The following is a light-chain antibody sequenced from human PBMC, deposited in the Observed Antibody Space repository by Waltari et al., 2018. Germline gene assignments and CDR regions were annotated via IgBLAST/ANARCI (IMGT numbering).Light chain of an antibody. Sequence: QSALTQPASVSGSPGQSITISCTGTSSDVGAFNYVSWYQQHPGKAPKLIIYDVTNRPSGVSSRFSASKFGNMASLTISGLQAGDEADYYCSSYSSSSALRVFGGGTKLTVL. V-gene: IGLV2-14*03. CDR2: DVT. CDR3: SSYSSSSALRV. CDR1: SSDVGAFNY. J-gene: IGLJ3*02.